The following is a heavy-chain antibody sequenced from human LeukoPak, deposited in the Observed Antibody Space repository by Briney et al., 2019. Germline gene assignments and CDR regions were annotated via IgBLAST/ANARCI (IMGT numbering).Heavy chain of an antibody. CDR2: INTNTGNP. D-gene: IGHD6-6*01. Sequence: ASVRVSCKASGYTFTDYYLHWVRQAPGQGLEWMGWINTNTGNPTYAQGFTGRFVFSLDASVSTAYLQISSLKAEDTAVYYCARDPGASSSDYWGQGTLVTVSS. V-gene: IGHV7-4-1*02. CDR1: GYTFTDYY. J-gene: IGHJ4*02. CDR3: ARDPGASSSDY.